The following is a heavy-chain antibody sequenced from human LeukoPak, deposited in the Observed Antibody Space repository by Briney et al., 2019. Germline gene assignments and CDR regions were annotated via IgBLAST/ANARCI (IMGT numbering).Heavy chain of an antibody. J-gene: IGHJ4*02. CDR3: ARGDWELIDY. Sequence: ASVKVSCKASGYTFTSYAIHWVRQAPGQRLEWMGWISAGNGNTKYSQNFQGRVTFISNTSATTAFMELSSLRSEDAAVYYCARGDWELIDYWGQGTLVTVSS. V-gene: IGHV1-3*01. CDR1: GYTFTSYA. CDR2: ISAGNGNT. D-gene: IGHD1-26*01.